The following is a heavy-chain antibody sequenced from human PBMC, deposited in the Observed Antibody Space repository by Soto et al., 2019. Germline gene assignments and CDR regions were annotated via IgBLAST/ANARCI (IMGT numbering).Heavy chain of an antibody. CDR2: IWYDGSNK. J-gene: IGHJ4*02. D-gene: IGHD3-10*01. V-gene: IGHV3-33*01. CDR3: ASTLYGSGTYYTSHPPLY. Sequence: PGGSLRLSCAASGFTFSSYGMHWVRQAPGKGLEWVAVIWYDGSNKYYADSVKGRFTISRDNSKNTVYLQMNSLRAEDTAVYYCASTLYGSGTYYTSHPPLYWGQGTLVTVSS. CDR1: GFTFSSYG.